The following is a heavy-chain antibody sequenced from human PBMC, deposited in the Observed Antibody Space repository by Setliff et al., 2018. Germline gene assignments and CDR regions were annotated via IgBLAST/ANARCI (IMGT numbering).Heavy chain of an antibody. CDR2: VNPSGGKT. CDR3: ARAPWGDGYDSLYTWFDP. V-gene: IGHV1-46*01. Sequence: GASVKVSCKTSGYGFTSHYFHWLRQAPGQGLEWMGIVNPSGGKTTLSQKFQGRVSMTADASTATVYMELHSLTSEDTAIYYCARAPWGDGYDSLYTWFDPWGQGSLVTVSS. CDR1: GYGFTSHY. D-gene: IGHD3-22*01. J-gene: IGHJ5*02.